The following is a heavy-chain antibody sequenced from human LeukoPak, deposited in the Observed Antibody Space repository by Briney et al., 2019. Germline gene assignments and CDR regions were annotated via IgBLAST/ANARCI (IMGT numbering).Heavy chain of an antibody. J-gene: IGHJ3*02. D-gene: IGHD3-22*01. Sequence: GGSLRLSCAGSGFTFSSYAMGWVRQAPGKGLDWLSGISGSAGYIYYADSVKGRFTISRDNSKNTLYLQMNSMRAEDTVVYYCAKTGYYDNSGSAFDIWGQGTKVTVSS. CDR2: ISGSAGYI. V-gene: IGHV3-23*01. CDR1: GFTFSSYA. CDR3: AKTGYYDNSGSAFDI.